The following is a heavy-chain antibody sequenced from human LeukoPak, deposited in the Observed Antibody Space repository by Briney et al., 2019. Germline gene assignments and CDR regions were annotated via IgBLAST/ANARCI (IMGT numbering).Heavy chain of an antibody. D-gene: IGHD2-2*02. V-gene: IGHV3-23*01. CDR2: ISGSGGST. J-gene: IGHJ6*02. CDR1: GFTFSSYA. Sequence: PGGSLRLSCAASGFTFSSYAMSWVRQAPGKGLEWVSAISGSGGSTYYADSVKGRFTISRDNSKNTLYLQMNSLRAEDTAVYYCARVAPTRIVVVPAAIVFYGMDVWGQGTTVTVSS. CDR3: ARVAPTRIVVVPAAIVFYGMDV.